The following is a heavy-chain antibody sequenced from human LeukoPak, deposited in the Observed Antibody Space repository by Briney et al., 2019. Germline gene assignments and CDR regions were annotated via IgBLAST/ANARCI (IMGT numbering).Heavy chain of an antibody. CDR2: ISSSSSYI. D-gene: IGHD3-22*01. J-gene: IGHJ4*02. Sequence: PGGSLRLSCAASGFTFSSYSMNWVRQAPGKGLEWVSSISSSSSYIYYADSVKGRFTISRDNSKSSLYLQMNSLRTEDTALYYCAKDGRLTYYYDSSGYYGYYFDYWGLGTLVTVSS. V-gene: IGHV3-21*04. CDR3: AKDGRLTYYYDSSGYYGYYFDY. CDR1: GFTFSSYS.